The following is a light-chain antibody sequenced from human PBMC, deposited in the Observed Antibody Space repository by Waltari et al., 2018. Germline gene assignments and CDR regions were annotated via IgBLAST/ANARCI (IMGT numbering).Light chain of an antibody. V-gene: IGKV3-20*01. J-gene: IGKJ1*01. Sequence: EIVLTQSPGTLSLSPGERATLSCRASQSVSRALAWYQQKPGQAPRLLISGASNRATGIPDSVSGSGSGTDFSLTISSLEPEDFAVYYCQHYVRLPATFGQGTKVEIK. CDR1: QSVSRA. CDR2: GAS. CDR3: QHYVRLPAT.